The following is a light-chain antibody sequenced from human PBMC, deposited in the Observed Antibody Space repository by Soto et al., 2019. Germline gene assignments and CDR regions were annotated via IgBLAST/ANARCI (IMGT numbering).Light chain of an antibody. CDR3: QKYDNWPPWT. J-gene: IGKJ1*01. V-gene: IGKV3-15*01. CDR1: QSVSNH. CDR2: GAS. Sequence: EIVMTQSPATLSVSPGERATLSCRASQSVSNHLAWYQQKPGQAPRLLIYGASTRATGIPARFVGSGSGTEFTLTISSLQSEDFAVYYCQKYDNWPPWTFGQGTKVEIK.